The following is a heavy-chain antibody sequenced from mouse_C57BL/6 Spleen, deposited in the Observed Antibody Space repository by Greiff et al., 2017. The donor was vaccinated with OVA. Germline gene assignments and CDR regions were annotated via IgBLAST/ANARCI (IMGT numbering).Heavy chain of an antibody. D-gene: IGHD1-1*01. V-gene: IGHV1-59*01. CDR1: GYTFTSYW. Sequence: VQLQQPGAELVRPGTSVKLSCKASGYTFTSYWMHWVKQRPGQGLEWIGVIDPSDSYTNYNQKFKGKATLTVDPSSSTAYMQLSSLTSEDSAVDYCASITTVVAPFDYWGQGTTLTVSS. CDR3: ASITTVVAPFDY. J-gene: IGHJ2*01. CDR2: IDPSDSYT.